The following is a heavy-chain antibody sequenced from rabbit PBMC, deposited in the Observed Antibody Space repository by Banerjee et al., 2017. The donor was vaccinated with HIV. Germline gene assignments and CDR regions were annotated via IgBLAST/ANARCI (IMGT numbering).Heavy chain of an antibody. CDR1: GFSFSNKCV. V-gene: IGHV1S45*01. D-gene: IGHD8-1*01. CDR2: IYTSRGST. CDR3: ARGNTAGGSGYNL. Sequence: QEQLEESGGDLVKPEGSLTLTCTASGFSFSNKCVMCWVRQAPGKGLEWIACIYTSRGSTWYASWAKGRFTISKTSSTTVTLQMTSLTAADTATYFCARGNTAGGSGYNLWGPGTLVTVS. J-gene: IGHJ4*01.